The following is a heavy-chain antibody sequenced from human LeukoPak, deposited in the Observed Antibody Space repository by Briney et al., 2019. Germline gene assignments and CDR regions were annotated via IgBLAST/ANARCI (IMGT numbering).Heavy chain of an antibody. J-gene: IGHJ4*02. V-gene: IGHV3-30*02. CDR3: AKPSPGPMWNYFDS. CDR1: GFTFRDYG. Sequence: GGSLRLSCAASGFTFRDYGMYWVRQAPGKGLEWVAYVRSDVINEDYAASVKGRFTISRDNFRNTLYLEMTSLRGKETAVYFCAKPSPGPMWNYFDSWGQGIRVTVSS. D-gene: IGHD3-10*02. CDR2: VRSDVINE.